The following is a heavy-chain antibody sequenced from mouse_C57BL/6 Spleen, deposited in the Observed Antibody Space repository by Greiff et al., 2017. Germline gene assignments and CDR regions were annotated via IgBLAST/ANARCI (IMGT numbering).Heavy chain of an antibody. D-gene: IGHD2-4*01. CDR1: GFTFSNYW. J-gene: IGHJ4*01. Sequence: EVQLQESGGGLVQPGGSMKLSCVASGFTFSNYWMNWVRQSPEKGLEWVAQIRLKSDNYATHYAESVKGRFTISRDDSKSSVYLQMNNLRAEDTGIYYCTAAMSYYDYDGRYAMDYWGQGTSVTVSS. CDR3: TAAMSYYDYDGRYAMDY. V-gene: IGHV6-3*01. CDR2: IRLKSDNYAT.